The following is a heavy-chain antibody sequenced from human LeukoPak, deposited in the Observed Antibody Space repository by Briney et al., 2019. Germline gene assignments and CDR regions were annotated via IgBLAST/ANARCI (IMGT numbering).Heavy chain of an antibody. CDR1: GFTFSNYA. V-gene: IGHV3-33*01. CDR3: ARDGGYSADFDY. CDR2: TWSDGTNK. D-gene: IGHD5-18*01. J-gene: IGHJ4*02. Sequence: PGGSLRLSCAASGFTFSNYAIHWGRQAPGKGLEWVAVTWSDGTNKYYADSVKGRFTISRDNSKKTVYLQMNSLRAEDTAVYYCARDGGYSADFDYWGRGTLVTVFS.